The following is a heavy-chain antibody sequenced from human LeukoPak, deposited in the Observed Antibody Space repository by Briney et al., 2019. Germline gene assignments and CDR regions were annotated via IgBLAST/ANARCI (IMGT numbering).Heavy chain of an antibody. CDR1: GFPSGKAW. J-gene: IGHJ3*02. Sequence: GGSLGLSCEAPGFPSGKAWISWFGRVPGKGLDGVGRIKSKTDGGTTDYAAPVKGRFTISRDDSKNTLYLQMNSLKTEDTAVYYCTTDNWDDAFDIWGQGTMVTVSS. CDR2: IKSKTDGGTT. D-gene: IGHD7-27*01. CDR3: TTDNWDDAFDI. V-gene: IGHV3-15*01.